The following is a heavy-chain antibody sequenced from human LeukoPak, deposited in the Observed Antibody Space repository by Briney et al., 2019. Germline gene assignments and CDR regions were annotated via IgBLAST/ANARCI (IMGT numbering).Heavy chain of an antibody. CDR3: ARARSGWEGGCFDH. Sequence: SETLSLTCSVSSGSISGYYWSWIRQPPGKALEWIGYMYDSGSPRYNPSLKSRVTISLDTSKKQFSQKLSSVTAADTAVYYCARARSGWEGGCFDHWGQGNLVTVSS. J-gene: IGHJ4*02. CDR2: MYDSGSP. D-gene: IGHD6-19*01. V-gene: IGHV4-59*01. CDR1: SGSISGYY.